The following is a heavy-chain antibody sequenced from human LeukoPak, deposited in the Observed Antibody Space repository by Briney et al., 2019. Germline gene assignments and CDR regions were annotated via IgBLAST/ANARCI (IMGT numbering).Heavy chain of an antibody. J-gene: IGHJ4*02. CDR3: ARDLTQWGASYPDY. D-gene: IGHD1-26*01. CDR1: GFTFSSFW. Sequence: GGSLRLSCAASGFTFSSFWMSWVRQAPGKGLEWVANIKQDGSEKYYVDSVKGRLTISRDNAKNSLYLQMNSLRAEDTAVYYCARDLTQWGASYPDYWGQGTLVTVSS. V-gene: IGHV3-7*01. CDR2: IKQDGSEK.